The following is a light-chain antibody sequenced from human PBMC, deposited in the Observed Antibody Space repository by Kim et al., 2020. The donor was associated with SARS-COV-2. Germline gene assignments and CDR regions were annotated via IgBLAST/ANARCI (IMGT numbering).Light chain of an antibody. V-gene: IGLV3-21*04. CDR3: QVWDSSSDHRVV. J-gene: IGLJ2*01. Sequence: PGKTARVSCGGSSMGRKSVHGYQQKSGQAPLLVISYDSDRPSGIPERFSGSNSGNTATLTISRVEAGDEADYYCQVWDSSSDHRVVFGGGTQLTVL. CDR1: SMGRKS. CDR2: YDS.